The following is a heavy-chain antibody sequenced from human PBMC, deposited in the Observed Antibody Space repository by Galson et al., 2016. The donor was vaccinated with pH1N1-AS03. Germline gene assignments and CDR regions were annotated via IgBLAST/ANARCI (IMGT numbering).Heavy chain of an antibody. Sequence: SLRLSCAASGFTFSSHGMHWVRPTPGKGLEWVAVIWHDGSEKYYADSVKGRFTVSRDNSKNTLYLQMNSLRPEDTAVYYCARDRHYYDYIWGTYRYDWYFDLWGRGTLVTVSS. CDR1: GFTFSSHG. J-gene: IGHJ2*01. CDR3: ARDRHYYDYIWGTYRYDWYFDL. CDR2: IWHDGSEK. V-gene: IGHV3-33*01. D-gene: IGHD3-16*02.